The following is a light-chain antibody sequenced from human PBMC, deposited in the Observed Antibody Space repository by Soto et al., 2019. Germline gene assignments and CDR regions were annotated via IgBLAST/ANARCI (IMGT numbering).Light chain of an antibody. Sequence: SPDTLFVSLGEGATLSCRASQSVSSHLAWYQHKPGQAPRLLIYGASTRASGIPARFSGSGSETDFTLTISSLQSEDSAVYYCQQYHNWPPITFGQGTRLEIK. CDR2: GAS. CDR3: QQYHNWPPIT. CDR1: QSVSSH. V-gene: IGKV3-15*01. J-gene: IGKJ5*01.